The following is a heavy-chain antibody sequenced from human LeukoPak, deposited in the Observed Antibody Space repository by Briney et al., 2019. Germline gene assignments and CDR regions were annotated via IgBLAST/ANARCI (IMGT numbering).Heavy chain of an antibody. CDR3: AKSAYSGSPLFDY. V-gene: IGHV3-21*01. CDR1: GFTFSSYS. CDR2: ISSSSSYI. D-gene: IGHD1-26*01. Sequence: GGSLRLSCAASGFTFSSYSMNWLRQAPGKGLEWVSSISSSSSYIYYADSVKGRFTISRDNAKNSLYLQMNSLRAEDTAVYYCAKSAYSGSPLFDYWGQGTLVTVSS. J-gene: IGHJ4*02.